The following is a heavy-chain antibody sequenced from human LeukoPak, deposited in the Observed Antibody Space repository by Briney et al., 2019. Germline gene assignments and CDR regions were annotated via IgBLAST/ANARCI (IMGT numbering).Heavy chain of an antibody. D-gene: IGHD3-22*01. CDR1: GFTFSSYE. Sequence: GGSLRLSCAASGFTFSSYEMNWVRQAPGKGLEWVSAISGSGGSTYYADSVKGRFTISRDNSKNTLYLQMNSLRAEDTAVYYCAKGAEITMIVVDDAFDIWGQGTMVTVSS. J-gene: IGHJ3*02. CDR3: AKGAEITMIVVDDAFDI. V-gene: IGHV3-23*01. CDR2: ISGSGGST.